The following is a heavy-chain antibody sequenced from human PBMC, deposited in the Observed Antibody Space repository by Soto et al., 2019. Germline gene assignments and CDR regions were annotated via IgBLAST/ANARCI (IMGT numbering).Heavy chain of an antibody. D-gene: IGHD1-20*01. CDR2: IVVGSGNT. J-gene: IGHJ5*02. CDR1: GFTFTSSA. CDR3: AADLGWYNWIPGWFDP. V-gene: IGHV1-58*02. Sequence: GASVKVSCKASGFTFTSSAMQWVRQARGQRLEWIGWIVVGSGNTNYAQKFQERVTITRDMSTSTAHMELSSLRSEDTAVYYCAADLGWYNWIPGWFDPWGQGTLVTVSS.